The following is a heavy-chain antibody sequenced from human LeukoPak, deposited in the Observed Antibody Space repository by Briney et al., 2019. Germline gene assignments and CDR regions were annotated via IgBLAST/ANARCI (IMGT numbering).Heavy chain of an antibody. CDR3: ARGTITMVRGAFDY. CDR2: IKQDGSEK. CDR1: GFTFSSYW. V-gene: IGHV3-7*01. D-gene: IGHD3-10*01. J-gene: IGHJ4*02. Sequence: PGGSLRLSCAASGFTFSSYWMSWVRQAPGKGLERVANIKQDGSEKYYVDSVKGRFTISRDNAKNSLYLQMNSLRAEDTAVYYCARGTITMVRGAFDYWGQGTLVTVSS.